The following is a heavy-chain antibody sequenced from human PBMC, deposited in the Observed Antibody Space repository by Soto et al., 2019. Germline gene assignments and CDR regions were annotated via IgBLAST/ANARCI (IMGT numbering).Heavy chain of an antibody. V-gene: IGHV4-39*01. CDR2: MYNGGST. J-gene: IGHJ5*02. Sequence: SETLSLTCTVSGDSISSSNYYWGWIRQPPGKGLEWIGSMYNGGSTYYNPSLKSRVTISVDTSKNQFSLELSSVTAADTAVYYCARGGSSSPWGFDPWGQGTLVTVSS. CDR3: ARGGSSSPWGFDP. CDR1: GDSISSSNYY. D-gene: IGHD6-13*01.